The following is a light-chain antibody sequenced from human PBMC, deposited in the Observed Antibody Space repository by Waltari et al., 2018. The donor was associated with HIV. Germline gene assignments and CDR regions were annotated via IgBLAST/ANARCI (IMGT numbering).Light chain of an antibody. CDR1: KGDIRARNY. CDR3: SSDTTIDGNVI. J-gene: IGLJ2*01. V-gene: IGLV2-14*01. CDR2: EVS. Sequence: QSALSQPASVSGTPGQSITISCRGTKGDIRARNYVSWYQQMPGKPPQVLISEVSGRAAGVSAGLFASTTGNTAARTISGLQIEDEANDYCSSDTTIDGNVIFGGGTKVTV.